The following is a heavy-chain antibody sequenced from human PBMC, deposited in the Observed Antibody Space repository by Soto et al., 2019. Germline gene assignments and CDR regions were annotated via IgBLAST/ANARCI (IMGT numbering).Heavy chain of an antibody. CDR2: INPNSGGT. Sequence: ASVKVSCKASGYTFTGYYMHWVRQAPGQGLEWMGWINPNSGGTNYAQKFQGWVTMTRDTSISTAYMELSRLRSDDTAEYYCARLMLKFGGVIVGLDYWGQGTLVTVSS. CDR1: GYTFTGYY. V-gene: IGHV1-2*04. CDR3: ARLMLKFGGVIVGLDY. J-gene: IGHJ4*02. D-gene: IGHD3-16*02.